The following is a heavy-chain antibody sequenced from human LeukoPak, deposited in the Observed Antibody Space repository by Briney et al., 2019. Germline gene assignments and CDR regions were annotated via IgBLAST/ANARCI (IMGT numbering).Heavy chain of an antibody. D-gene: IGHD3-22*01. CDR3: ARDSYDSAIGY. Sequence: GGSLRLSCTASGFTFSKFGMHWVRQAPGKGLEWVAVIWYDGSNKYYADSVKGRFTISRDNSKNTLYLQMNSLRAEDTAVYYCARDSYDSAIGYWGQGTLVTVSS. CDR2: IWYDGSNK. CDR1: GFTFSKFG. J-gene: IGHJ4*02. V-gene: IGHV3-33*08.